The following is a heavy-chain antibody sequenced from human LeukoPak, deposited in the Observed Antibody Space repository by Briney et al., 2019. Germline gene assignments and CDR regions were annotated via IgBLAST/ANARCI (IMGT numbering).Heavy chain of an antibody. D-gene: IGHD2-15*01. J-gene: IGHJ6*02. V-gene: IGHV5-51*01. CDR2: IYPGDSDT. CDR1: GYSFTSYW. Sequence: GESLKISCKGSGYSFTSYWIDWVRQMPGKGLEWMGIIYPGDSDTRYSPSFQGQVTISADKSISTAYLQWSSLKASDTAMYYCATRYCSGGSCYVVWGQGTTVTVSS. CDR3: ATRYCSGGSCYVV.